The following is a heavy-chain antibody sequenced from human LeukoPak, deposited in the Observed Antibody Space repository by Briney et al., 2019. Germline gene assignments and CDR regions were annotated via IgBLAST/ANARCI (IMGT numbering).Heavy chain of an antibody. CDR2: ISSSSSYI. V-gene: IGHV3-21*01. J-gene: IGHJ6*03. Sequence: GSLRLSCAASGFTFSSYSMNWVRQAPGKGLEWVSSISSSSSYIYYADSVKGRFTISRDNAKNSLYLQMNSLRAEDTAVYYCARGKGYCTNGVCYTDYYYYMDVWGKGTTVTVSS. CDR3: ARGKGYCTNGVCYTDYYYYMDV. CDR1: GFTFSSYS. D-gene: IGHD2-8*01.